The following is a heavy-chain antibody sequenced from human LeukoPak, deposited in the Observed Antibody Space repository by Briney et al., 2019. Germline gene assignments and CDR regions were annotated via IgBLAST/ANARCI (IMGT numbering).Heavy chain of an antibody. CDR2: IFSSSTYI. CDR1: GFTFNTYS. J-gene: IGHJ4*02. CDR3: ARDPTVSHFDY. V-gene: IGHV3-21*04. Sequence: TGGSLRLFCAASGFTFNTYSTNWVRQAPGKGLEWVSFIFSSSTYIYYTDSVKGRFTISRDNAKNSLYLQMNSLRAEDTALYYCARDPTVSHFDYWGQGTLVTVSS. D-gene: IGHD4-17*01.